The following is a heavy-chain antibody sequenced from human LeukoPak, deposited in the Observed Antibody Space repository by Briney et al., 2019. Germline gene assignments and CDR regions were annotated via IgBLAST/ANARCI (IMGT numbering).Heavy chain of an antibody. D-gene: IGHD1-26*01. V-gene: IGHV3-7*01. CDR3: ARDHDTTYYFDY. CDR1: GFTFSNYW. J-gene: IGHJ4*02. CDR2: IKQDESEI. Sequence: GGSLRLSCAASGFTFSNYWMSWVRQSPGKGLEWVAKIKQDESEIYYVDSVKGRFTISRDNAKNSLYLQMNSLRAEDTAVYYCARDHDTTYYFDYWGQGTLVTVSS.